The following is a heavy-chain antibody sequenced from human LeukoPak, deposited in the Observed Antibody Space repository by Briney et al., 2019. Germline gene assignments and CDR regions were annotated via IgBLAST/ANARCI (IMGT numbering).Heavy chain of an antibody. CDR3: ARAVGAGEGVDY. J-gene: IGHJ4*02. CDR2: IGSSGTNI. Sequence: GGSLRLSCAASGFTFSSYEMNWVRQAPGKGLEWVSYIGSSGTNIYYADSVKGRFTISRDNAKNSLSLQMNSLRAEDTALYYCARAVGAGEGVDYWGQGTLVTVSS. D-gene: IGHD1-26*01. CDR1: GFTFSSYE. V-gene: IGHV3-48*03.